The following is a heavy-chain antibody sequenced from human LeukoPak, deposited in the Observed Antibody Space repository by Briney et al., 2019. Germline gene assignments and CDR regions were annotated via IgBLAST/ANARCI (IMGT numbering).Heavy chain of an antibody. CDR2: INPNSGGT. J-gene: IGHJ4*02. Sequence: ASVKVSCKASGYTFTGYYMHWVRQAPGQGLEWMGWINPNSGGTNYAQKFQGRATMTRDTSISTAYMELSRLRSDDTAVYYCASPVRYCSGGSCWYYFDYWGQGTLVTVSS. V-gene: IGHV1-2*02. CDR3: ASPVRYCSGGSCWYYFDY. CDR1: GYTFTGYY. D-gene: IGHD2-15*01.